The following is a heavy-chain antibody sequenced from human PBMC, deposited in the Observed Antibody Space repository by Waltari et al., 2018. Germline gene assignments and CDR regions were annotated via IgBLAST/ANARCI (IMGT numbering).Heavy chain of an antibody. CDR3: ARLSEF. J-gene: IGHJ1*01. CDR2: INPNGGAT. Sequence: QVHLVQSGSEVKKPGASVKVSCKTSGYIFNDYYMHWVRQAPGQGLEFMGWINPNGGATFYAPKFRDRVTITTDASISTVYMHLTSLRSDDTALYYCARLSEFWGQGTLITVSS. CDR1: GYIFNDYY. V-gene: IGHV1-2*02.